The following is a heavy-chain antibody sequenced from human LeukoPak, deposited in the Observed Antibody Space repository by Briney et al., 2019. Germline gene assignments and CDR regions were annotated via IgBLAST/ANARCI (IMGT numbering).Heavy chain of an antibody. J-gene: IGHJ4*02. D-gene: IGHD3-10*01. CDR1: GFTFSSYA. V-gene: IGHV3-23*01. Sequence: GGSLRLSCAASGFTFSSYAMSWVRQAPGKGLEWVSGISGGGGDTYYSDSVKGRFTNSRDNSKNTLYLQMNGLRAEDTAVYYCAKGSGASFNTWVNYWGQGTLVTVSS. CDR3: AKGSGASFNTWVNY. CDR2: ISGGGGDT.